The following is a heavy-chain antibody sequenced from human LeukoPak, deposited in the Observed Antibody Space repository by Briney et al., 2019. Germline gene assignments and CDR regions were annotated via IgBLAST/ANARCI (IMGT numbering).Heavy chain of an antibody. CDR1: GFTFSSYW. CDR3: ARRGSSGWFDY. J-gene: IGHJ4*02. D-gene: IGHD6-19*01. V-gene: IGHV3-7*01. CDR2: IKQDGSEK. Sequence: RGSLRLSCAASGFTFSSYWMSWVSQAPGKGLEWVANIKQDGSEKYYVDSVKGRFTISRDNAKNSLYLQMNSLRAEDTAVYYCARRGSSGWFDYWGQGTLVTVSS.